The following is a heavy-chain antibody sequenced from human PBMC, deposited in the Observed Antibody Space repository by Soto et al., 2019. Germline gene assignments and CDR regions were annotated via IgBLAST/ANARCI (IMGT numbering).Heavy chain of an antibody. V-gene: IGHV3-30*18. CDR3: AKVRSSASSGYYFDY. CDR2: ISFDGSNK. D-gene: IGHD3-22*01. J-gene: IGHJ4*02. Sequence: GGSLRLSCAASGFTFSGYGMHWVRQAPGKGLEWVAVISFDGSNKYYADSVKGRFTISRDNSKNTLYLQMNSLRAEDTAVYYCAKVRSSASSGYYFDYWGQGTLVTVSS. CDR1: GFTFSGYG.